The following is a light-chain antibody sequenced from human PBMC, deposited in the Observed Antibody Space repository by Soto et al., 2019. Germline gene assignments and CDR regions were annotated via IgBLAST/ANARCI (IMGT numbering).Light chain of an antibody. J-gene: IGLJ2*01. CDR3: GTWDSSLSAVV. Sequence: QSVLTQPPSVSAAPGQKVTISCSGSSSNTGKNYVSWYQQLPGTAPKLLIYDNNKRPSGIPDRISGSKSGTSATLGITGLQTGDEADYYCGTWDSSLSAVVFGGGTKLTVL. CDR1: SSNTGKNY. V-gene: IGLV1-51*01. CDR2: DNN.